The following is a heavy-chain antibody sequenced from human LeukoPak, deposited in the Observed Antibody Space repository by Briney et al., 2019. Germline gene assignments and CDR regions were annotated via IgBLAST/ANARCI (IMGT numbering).Heavy chain of an antibody. Sequence: GGSLRLSCAASGFAVSSNYMNWVRQAPGKGLEWVSVIFSGGSTYYADSVKGRFTISRDNSKSTLYLQMNSLRAEDTAVYYCAKAVAATGHYYFGMDVWGQGTTVTVSS. J-gene: IGHJ6*02. V-gene: IGHV3-66*01. D-gene: IGHD6-19*01. CDR2: IFSGGST. CDR3: AKAVAATGHYYFGMDV. CDR1: GFAVSSNY.